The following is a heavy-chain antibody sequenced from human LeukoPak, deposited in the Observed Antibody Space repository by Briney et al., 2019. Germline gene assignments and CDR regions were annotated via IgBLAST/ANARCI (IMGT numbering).Heavy chain of an antibody. CDR1: GFTFSNHA. Sequence: GGSLRLSCAASGFTFSNHAMNWVRQAPGKGLEWVSVTSDNGDKTDYADSVKGRFSSSRDNSRNTLYLQMNSLRVEDTAVYYCARAPNDYGGYTNDYWGQGTLVTVSS. J-gene: IGHJ4*02. CDR3: ARAPNDYGGYTNDY. CDR2: TSDNGDKT. V-gene: IGHV3-23*01. D-gene: IGHD4-23*01.